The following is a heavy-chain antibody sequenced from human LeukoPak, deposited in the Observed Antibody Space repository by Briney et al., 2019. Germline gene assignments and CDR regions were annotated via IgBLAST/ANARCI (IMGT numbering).Heavy chain of an antibody. Sequence: PSETLSLTCTDSGGSISSYYWSWIRQPPGKGLEWIGYIYYSGSTNYNPSLKSRVTISVDTSKNQFSLKLSSVTAADTAVYYCARRYYGSGFDYWGQGTLVTVSS. D-gene: IGHD3-10*01. CDR1: GGSISSYY. CDR3: ARRYYGSGFDY. CDR2: IYYSGST. V-gene: IGHV4-59*01. J-gene: IGHJ4*02.